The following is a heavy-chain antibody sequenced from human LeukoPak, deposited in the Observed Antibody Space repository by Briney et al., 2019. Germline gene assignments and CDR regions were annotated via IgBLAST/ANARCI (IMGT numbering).Heavy chain of an antibody. D-gene: IGHD3-3*01. V-gene: IGHV1-2*02. J-gene: IGHJ4*02. Sequence: ASVKVACKASAYSFTGHYMHWVRQAPGQGLEWMGWINPNSGATNYAQKFQGRVTMTRDTSISTAYMELSRLRSDDTAVYYCTREWSANSFDYWGQGTLVTVSS. CDR1: AYSFTGHY. CDR3: TREWSANSFDY. CDR2: INPNSGAT.